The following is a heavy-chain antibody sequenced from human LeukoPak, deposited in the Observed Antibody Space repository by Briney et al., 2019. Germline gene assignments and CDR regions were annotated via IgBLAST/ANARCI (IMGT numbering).Heavy chain of an antibody. D-gene: IGHD5-24*01. V-gene: IGHV5-51*01. CDR1: GYNFTNYW. CDR3: ARASRDGYKQNFDH. J-gene: IGHJ4*02. Sequence: GESLKISCKASGYNFTNYWIGWVRQMPGKGLEWMGIIYPGDSDTRYSPSFQGQVTISADSSTSTAHLQWSGLRASDTAMYYCARASRDGYKQNFDHWGQGTLVTVSS. CDR2: IYPGDSDT.